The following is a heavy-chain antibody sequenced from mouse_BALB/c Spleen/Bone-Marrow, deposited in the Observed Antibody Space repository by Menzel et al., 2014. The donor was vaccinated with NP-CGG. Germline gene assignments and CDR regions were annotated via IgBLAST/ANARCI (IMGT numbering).Heavy chain of an antibody. J-gene: IGHJ2*01. CDR3: ARSHFYGNYFDY. D-gene: IGHD2-1*01. Sequence: EVMLVESGGGLVQPGGSRKLSCAASGFTFSSFGMHWFRQSPEKGLEWVAFVSTGSTIIYYADTVKGRFTISRDNPENTLFLQMTSLRSEDTAIYYCARSHFYGNYFDYWGQGTTLTVSS. CDR2: VSTGSTII. CDR1: GFTFSSFG. V-gene: IGHV5-17*02.